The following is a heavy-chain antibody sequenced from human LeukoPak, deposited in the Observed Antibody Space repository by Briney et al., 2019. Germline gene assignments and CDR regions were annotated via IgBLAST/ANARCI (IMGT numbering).Heavy chain of an antibody. V-gene: IGHV3-30*18. CDR3: AKGIGAYYGSGSYIDY. J-gene: IGHJ4*02. CDR2: ISYDGSNK. D-gene: IGHD3-10*01. Sequence: GRPLRLSCAASGFTFSSYGRHWVRQAPGKGLEWVAVISYDGSNKYYADSVKGRFTISRDNSKNTLYLQMNSLRAEDTAVYYCAKGIGAYYGSGSYIDYWGQGTLVTVSS. CDR1: GFTFSSYG.